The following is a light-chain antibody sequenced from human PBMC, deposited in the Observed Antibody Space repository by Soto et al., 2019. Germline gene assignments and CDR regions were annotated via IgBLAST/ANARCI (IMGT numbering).Light chain of an antibody. CDR3: GQFVSAPART. CDR1: QSVSSN. V-gene: IGKV3-15*01. CDR2: GAY. J-gene: IGKJ1*01. Sequence: EIVMTLTRATLSVSPGERATLFCSPSQSVSSNLAWFQQKPRQAPRLLLYGAYTRDTGIPARFSGSGSGTDFTLTISRLEPEDFAVYFCGQFVSAPARTFGQGTKVDIK.